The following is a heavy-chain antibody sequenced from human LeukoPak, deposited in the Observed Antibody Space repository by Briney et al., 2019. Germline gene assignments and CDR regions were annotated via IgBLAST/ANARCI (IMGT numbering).Heavy chain of an antibody. D-gene: IGHD6-13*01. CDR1: GFTFSRYA. CDR3: VRDRTYSSTTSVWNSFNY. V-gene: IGHV3-33*01. Sequence: GRSLRLSCVASGFTFSRYAIHWVRQAPGKGLEWEAVMWHVGSNEYYADSVKGRFTISRDNSANTVYLQMSSLRAEDTAIYYCVRDRTYSSTTSVWNSFNYWGQGTLVTVSS. J-gene: IGHJ4*02. CDR2: MWHVGSNE.